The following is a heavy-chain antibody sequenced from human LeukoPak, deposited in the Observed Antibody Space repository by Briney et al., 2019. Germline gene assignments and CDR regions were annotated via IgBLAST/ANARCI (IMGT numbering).Heavy chain of an antibody. CDR2: ISAYNGNT. J-gene: IGHJ6*02. D-gene: IGHD3-16*01. V-gene: IGHV1-18*01. CDR3: ARYDYVWGSYGMDV. Sequence: ASVKVSCKASGYTFTSYGISWVRQAPGQGLEWMGWISAYNGNTNYAQKLQGRVTMTTDTSTSTAYMELRSLRSDDTAVYYCARYDYVWGSYGMDVWGQGTTVTVSS. CDR1: GYTFTSYG.